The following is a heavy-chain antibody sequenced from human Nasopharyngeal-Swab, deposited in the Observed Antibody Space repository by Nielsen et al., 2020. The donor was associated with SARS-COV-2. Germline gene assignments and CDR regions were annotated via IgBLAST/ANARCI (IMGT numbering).Heavy chain of an antibody. CDR3: ARDYAFDI. CDR2: IYYSGST. CDR1: GGSISSYY. Sequence: SETLSLTCTVSGGSISSYYWSWIRQPPGKGLEWIGYIYYSGSTNYNPSLKSRVTISVDTSKNQFSLKLSSVTAADTAVYYCARDYAFDIWGQGTMVTVSS. J-gene: IGHJ3*02. V-gene: IGHV4-59*08.